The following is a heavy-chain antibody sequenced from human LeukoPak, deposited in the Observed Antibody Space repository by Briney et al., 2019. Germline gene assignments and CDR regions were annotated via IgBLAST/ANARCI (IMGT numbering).Heavy chain of an antibody. CDR3: TEGDYYDSSGYAT. D-gene: IGHD3-22*01. Sequence: GGSLRLSCTTSGFTFGDYAMSWVRQAPGKGLEWVGFIRSKTHGGTTEYAASVKGRFTISRDDSKSIAYLQMNSLKTEDTAVYYCTEGDYYDSSGYATWGQGTLVTVSS. CDR2: IRSKTHGGTT. CDR1: GFTFGDYA. J-gene: IGHJ4*02. V-gene: IGHV3-49*04.